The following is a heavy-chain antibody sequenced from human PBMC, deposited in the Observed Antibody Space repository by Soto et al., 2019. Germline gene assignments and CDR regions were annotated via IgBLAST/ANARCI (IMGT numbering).Heavy chain of an antibody. J-gene: IGHJ4*02. V-gene: IGHV3-21*01. Sequence: PGGSLRLSCAASGFTFSSYSMNWVRQAPGKGLEWVSSISSSSSHIYYADSVKGRFTISRDNAKNSLYLQMNSLRAEDTAVYYCARVGSPLDYWGQGTLVTVSS. CDR2: ISSSSSHI. CDR3: ARVGSPLDY. CDR1: GFTFSSYS. D-gene: IGHD1-26*01.